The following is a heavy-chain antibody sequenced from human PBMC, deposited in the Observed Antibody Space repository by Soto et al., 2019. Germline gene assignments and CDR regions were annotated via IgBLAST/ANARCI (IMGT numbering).Heavy chain of an antibody. CDR2: MNSNNGDT. D-gene: IGHD1-20*01. CDR3: ARESYNWNYDY. CDR1: RYTFTAYF. J-gene: IGHJ4*02. V-gene: IGHV1-2*02. Sequence: QVQLVQSGAEVKGPGASVKVSCKASRYTFTAYFIHWGRQAPGQGLEWMGWMNSNNGDTFYAQKFQGRLTMTRDTSINTAYMELSRLRSDDTAVYYCARESYNWNYDYWGQGSLVTVSS.